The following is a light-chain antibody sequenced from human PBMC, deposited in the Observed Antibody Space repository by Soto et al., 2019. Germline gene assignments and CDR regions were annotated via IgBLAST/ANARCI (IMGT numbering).Light chain of an antibody. CDR2: GAS. V-gene: IGKV3-15*01. Sequence: EIVMTQSPATLSVSPGERATLSCRASQNVGNNLVWYQQKPGQAPRLLIYGASTRAAGIPDRFSGSGSGTEFTLTISGLQSDDFAVYYFQQFNNWPPWTFGQGTKVEIK. CDR3: QQFNNWPPWT. CDR1: QNVGNN. J-gene: IGKJ1*01.